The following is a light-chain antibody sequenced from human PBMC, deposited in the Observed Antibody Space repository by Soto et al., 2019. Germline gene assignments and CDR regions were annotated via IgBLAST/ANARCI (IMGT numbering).Light chain of an antibody. Sequence: EIVMTQSPATLSVSPGETASLSCRASQSAGNFLAWYQQKPGQAPRLLIYGASTRATGIPARFTGSGSGTDFTLTITTLEPEDFAVYYCQQYGSSPRTFGLGTKVDIK. CDR1: QSAGNF. V-gene: IGKV3-15*01. CDR2: GAS. CDR3: QQYGSSPRT. J-gene: IGKJ1*01.